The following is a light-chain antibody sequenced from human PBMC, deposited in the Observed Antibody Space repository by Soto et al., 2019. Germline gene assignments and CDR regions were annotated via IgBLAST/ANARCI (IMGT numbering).Light chain of an antibody. V-gene: IGKV1-5*01. Sequence: GDRVPITCLASQHINNWIAWYQQKPGKAPKFLIYDASTLESGVPSRFSGSGFGTEFSLTISSLQPDDFGSYYCQHMRTFGQGTKVEIK. CDR2: DAS. CDR3: QHMRT. J-gene: IGKJ1*01. CDR1: QHINNW.